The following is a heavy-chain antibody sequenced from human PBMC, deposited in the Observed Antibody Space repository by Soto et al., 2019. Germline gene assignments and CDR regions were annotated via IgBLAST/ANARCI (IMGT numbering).Heavy chain of an antibody. CDR1: GASVSSTYW. CDR3: ARERPDGSRLDP. V-gene: IGHV4-4*02. J-gene: IGHJ5*02. D-gene: IGHD6-13*01. Sequence: SETLSLTCAVSGASVSSTYWWSWVRQPPGKGPEWIGEINHRGSTYYNPSLKSRVTISVDTSKNQFSLKLSSVTAADTAVYYCARERPDGSRLDPWGQGTLVTVSS. CDR2: INHRGST.